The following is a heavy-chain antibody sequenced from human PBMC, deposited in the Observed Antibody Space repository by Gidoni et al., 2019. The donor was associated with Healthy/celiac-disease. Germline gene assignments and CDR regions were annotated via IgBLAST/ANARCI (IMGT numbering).Heavy chain of an antibody. J-gene: IGHJ3*02. D-gene: IGHD3-10*01. Sequence: QVQLVHSAVELKNHEASVKVSCKVVGYTLTELSMHWVRQAPGKGLEWMGGFAPEDGETIYAQKFQGRVTMTEDTSTDTAYMELSRRRSEDTAVYDCATADPIRGDLSAFDIWGQGTMVTVSS. CDR3: ATADPIRGDLSAFDI. CDR1: GYTLTELS. CDR2: FAPEDGET. V-gene: IGHV1-24*01.